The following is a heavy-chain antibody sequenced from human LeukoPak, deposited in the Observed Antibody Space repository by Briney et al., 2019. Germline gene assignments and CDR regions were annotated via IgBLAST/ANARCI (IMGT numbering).Heavy chain of an antibody. CDR1: GFTFSSYA. Sequence: PGGSLRLSCAASGFTFSSYAMSWVRQAPGKGLEWVSSISSTGNTIYYADSVKGRFTISRDNAKNSLYLQMSSLKTEDTAVYYCARDRIAVAGTLWGQGTLVTVSS. J-gene: IGHJ4*02. CDR2: ISSTGNTI. V-gene: IGHV3-48*03. D-gene: IGHD6-19*01. CDR3: ARDRIAVAGTL.